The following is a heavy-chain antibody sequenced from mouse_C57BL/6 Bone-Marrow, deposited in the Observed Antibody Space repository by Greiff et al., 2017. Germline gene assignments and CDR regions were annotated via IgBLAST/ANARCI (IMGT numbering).Heavy chain of an antibody. CDR2: INPGRGGT. D-gene: IGHD4-1*01. Sequence: QVQLQQSGAELVRPGPSVKVSCKASGYAFTNYLIEWVKQRPGQGLAWIGVINPGRGGTNYNEKFKGKATLTADKSSSTAYMQLSSLTSEDSAVYFCARSKNCDSWFAYWGQGTLVTVSA. J-gene: IGHJ3*01. CDR3: ARSKNCDSWFAY. CDR1: GYAFTNYL. V-gene: IGHV1-54*01.